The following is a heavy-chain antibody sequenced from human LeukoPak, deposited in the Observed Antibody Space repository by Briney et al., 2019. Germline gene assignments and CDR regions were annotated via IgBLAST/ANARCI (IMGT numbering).Heavy chain of an antibody. CDR1: GGTFSSHA. CDR3: ARDAPLIGVVVVAAKRSFDY. D-gene: IGHD2-15*01. V-gene: IGHV1-69*04. Sequence: SVKVSCKASGGTFSSHAFSWARQAPGQGLEWMGRIILIHGISNYAQKFQGRVTITADKSTSTAYMELNSLRSEDTAVYYCARDAPLIGVVVVAAKRSFDYWGQGTLVTVSS. J-gene: IGHJ4*02. CDR2: IILIHGIS.